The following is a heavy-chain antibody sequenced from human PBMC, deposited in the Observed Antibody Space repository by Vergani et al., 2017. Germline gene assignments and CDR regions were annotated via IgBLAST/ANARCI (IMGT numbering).Heavy chain of an antibody. CDR3: AKGTNHPTTGTRTAKFDY. Sequence: VPLVESGGGLVQPCRSLSLPCAASGFPFDDYAMHWVRPAPGKGLEGVSGISWNSGSIGYADSVKGRFTISRDNAKNSLYLQMNSLIAEDTALYYCAKGTNHPTTGTRTAKFDYWGQGTLVTVSS. CDR2: ISWNSGSI. CDR1: GFPFDDYA. D-gene: IGHD4-17*01. V-gene: IGHV3-9*01. J-gene: IGHJ4*02.